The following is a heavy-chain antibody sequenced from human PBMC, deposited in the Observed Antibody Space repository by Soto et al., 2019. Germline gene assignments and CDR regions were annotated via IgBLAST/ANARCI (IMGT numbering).Heavy chain of an antibody. CDR2: IWYDGSNK. J-gene: IGHJ4*02. V-gene: IGHV3-33*01. D-gene: IGHD3-10*01. CDR1: GFTFSSYG. CDR3: ARDRSRFGEYALAY. Sequence: PGGSLRLSCAASGFTFSSYGMHWVRQAPGKGLEWVAVIWYDGSNKYYADSVKGRSTISRDNSKNTLYLQMNSLRAEDTAVYYCARDRSRFGEYALAYWGQGTLVTVSS.